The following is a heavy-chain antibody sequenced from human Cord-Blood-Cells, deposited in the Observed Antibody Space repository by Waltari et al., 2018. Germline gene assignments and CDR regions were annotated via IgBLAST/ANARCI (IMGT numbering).Heavy chain of an antibody. CDR2: IYYSGGT. D-gene: IGHD3-22*01. CDR1: GGFISSRSYY. J-gene: IGHJ4*02. V-gene: IGHV4-39*01. CDR3: ASTAPYYYDSSGYYYFDY. Sequence: QLQLQEYGPGLVKPSETLSLTCTVPGGFISSRSYYWGWIRQPQGKGLEWIGSIYYSGGTYDNPSLMSRVTISVDTSKNQFSLKLSAVTAADTAVYYCASTAPYYYDSSGYYYFDYWGQGTLVTVSS.